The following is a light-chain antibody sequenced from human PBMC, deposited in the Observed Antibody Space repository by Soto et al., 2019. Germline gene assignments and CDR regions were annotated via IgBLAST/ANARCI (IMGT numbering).Light chain of an antibody. CDR3: QQRSSWPRIT. V-gene: IGKV3-15*01. Sequence: IVMTQSPATLSVTPGERATLSCRASQSVSSNLAWYQQKPGQAPRLLIYGASTRATGIPARFSGSGSGTEFTLTISSLQPDDFATYYCQQRSSWPRITFGQGTRLEI. CDR2: GAS. CDR1: QSVSSN. J-gene: IGKJ5*01.